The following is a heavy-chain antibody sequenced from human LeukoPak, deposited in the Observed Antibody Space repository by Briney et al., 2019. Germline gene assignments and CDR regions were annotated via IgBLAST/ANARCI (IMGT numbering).Heavy chain of an antibody. CDR1: GGSISSYY. D-gene: IGHD3-22*01. Sequence: PSETLSLTCTVSGGSISSYYWSWIRRPPGKGLEWIGYIYTSGSTNYNPSLKSRVTISVDTSKNQFSLKLSSVTAADTAVYYCARLYYDSSGYYYVSYFDYWGQGTLVTVSS. CDR3: ARLYYDSSGYYYVSYFDY. V-gene: IGHV4-4*09. CDR2: IYTSGST. J-gene: IGHJ4*02.